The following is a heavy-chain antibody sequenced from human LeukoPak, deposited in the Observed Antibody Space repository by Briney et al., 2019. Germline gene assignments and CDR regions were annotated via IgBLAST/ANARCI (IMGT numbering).Heavy chain of an antibody. CDR3: ARDLGIYSSGWYWDY. D-gene: IGHD6-19*01. V-gene: IGHV3-7*01. CDR1: GLTFSSYW. Sequence: PGGSLRRSCAASGLTFSSYWRSWVRQAPGKGLEWVANIKQDGSEKYYVESVKGRFTISRDNAKNSLYLQMNSLRAEDTAVYYCARDLGIYSSGWYWDYWGQGTLVTVSS. CDR2: IKQDGSEK. J-gene: IGHJ4*02.